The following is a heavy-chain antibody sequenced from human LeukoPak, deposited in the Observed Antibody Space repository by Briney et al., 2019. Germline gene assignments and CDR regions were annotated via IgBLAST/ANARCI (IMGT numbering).Heavy chain of an antibody. D-gene: IGHD2-15*01. J-gene: IGHJ4*02. CDR1: VGSILYYY. V-gene: IGHV4-59*01. Sequence: SETLSLTCTVSVGSILYYYWSWMRQSPGKGLEWIGYFYYNGSTNYNPSLKSRVSISVDTSKNQFSLKVTSVTAADTAVYYCARKGGLFDYWGQGTLVTVPS. CDR3: ARKGGLFDY. CDR2: FYYNGST.